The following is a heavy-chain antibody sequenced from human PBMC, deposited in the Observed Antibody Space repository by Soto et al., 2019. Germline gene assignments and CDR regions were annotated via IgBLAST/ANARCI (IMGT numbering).Heavy chain of an antibody. CDR2: INPNSGGT. CDR1: GYTFTGYY. J-gene: IGHJ4*02. Sequence: GASVKVSCKASGYTFTGYYMHWVRQAPGQGLEWMGWINPNSGGTNYAQKFQGWVTMTRDTSISTVYMELSSLRSEDTAVYYCAREGFEQQLADYWGQGTLVTVSS. CDR3: AREGFEQQLADY. D-gene: IGHD6-13*01. V-gene: IGHV1-2*04.